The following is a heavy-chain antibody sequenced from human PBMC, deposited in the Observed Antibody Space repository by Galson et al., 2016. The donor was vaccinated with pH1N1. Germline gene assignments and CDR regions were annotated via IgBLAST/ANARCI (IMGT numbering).Heavy chain of an antibody. CDR1: GFIFSSHW. D-gene: IGHD3-10*01. CDR2: INQDGTET. V-gene: IGHV3-7*01. Sequence: SLRLSCAASGFIFSSHWMSWVRQAPGKGLECLANINQDGTETYYVDSVKGRFAISRDNAKNSLYLQMNSLRAEDTAVYYCVGGEYWGQGALVTVSS. CDR3: VGGEY. J-gene: IGHJ4*02.